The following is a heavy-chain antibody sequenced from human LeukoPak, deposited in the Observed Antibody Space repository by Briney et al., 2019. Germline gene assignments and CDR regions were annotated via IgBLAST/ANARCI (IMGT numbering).Heavy chain of an antibody. CDR1: GGTFSSYA. CDR2: IIPIFGTA. J-gene: IGHJ3*02. CDR3: ARDGTAVVVVAATHRAFDI. D-gene: IGHD2-15*01. Sequence: SVKVSCKASGGTFSSYAISWVRQAPGQGLEWMGRIIPIFGTANYAQKFQGRVTITTDESTGTAYMELSSPRSEDTAVYYCARDGTAVVVVAATHRAFDIWGQGTMVTVSS. V-gene: IGHV1-69*05.